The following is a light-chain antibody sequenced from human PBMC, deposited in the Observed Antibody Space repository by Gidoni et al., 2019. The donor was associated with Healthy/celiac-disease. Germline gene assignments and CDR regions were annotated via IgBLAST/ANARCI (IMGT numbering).Light chain of an antibody. CDR3: QQRSNWPLT. CDR1: QSVSSY. J-gene: IGKJ4*01. CDR2: DAS. Sequence: EFALTQSPATLSLSPGESATLSCRASQSVSSYLAWYQQKPGQAPRLLIYDASNRATGIPARFSGSGSGTDFTLTISSLEPEDFAVYYCQQRSNWPLTFGGGTKVEIK. V-gene: IGKV3-11*01.